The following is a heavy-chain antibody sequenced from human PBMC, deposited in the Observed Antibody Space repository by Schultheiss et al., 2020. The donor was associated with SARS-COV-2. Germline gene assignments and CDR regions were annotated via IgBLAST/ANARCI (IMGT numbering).Heavy chain of an antibody. CDR3: ARAHQSKWWPLFDY. CDR1: GYTLTGYY. Sequence: ASVKVSCKASGYTLTGYYMHWVRQAPGQGLEWMGWINPNSGGTNYAQKFQGRVTMTRDTSISTAYMELRSLRSDDTAVYYCARAHQSKWWPLFDYWGQGTLVTVSS. V-gene: IGHV1-2*02. D-gene: IGHD2-15*01. CDR2: INPNSGGT. J-gene: IGHJ4*02.